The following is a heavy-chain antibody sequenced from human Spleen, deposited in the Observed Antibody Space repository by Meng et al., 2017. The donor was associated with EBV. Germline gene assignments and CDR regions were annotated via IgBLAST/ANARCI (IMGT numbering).Heavy chain of an antibody. Sequence: GQLLDAGGGLGHPAGSRRPSCAAAGFTFRSDAMSWVRQAPGKGLGWVSAISGSGGSTYYADSVKGRFTISRDNSKNTLYLQMNSLRAEDTAVYYCAKDLYDILTGYSPFDYWGQGTLVTVSS. D-gene: IGHD3-9*01. CDR3: AKDLYDILTGYSPFDY. V-gene: IGHV3-23*01. CDR1: GFTFRSDA. J-gene: IGHJ4*02. CDR2: ISGSGGST.